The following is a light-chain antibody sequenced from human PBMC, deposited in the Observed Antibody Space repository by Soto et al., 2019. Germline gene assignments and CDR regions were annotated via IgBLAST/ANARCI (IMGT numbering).Light chain of an antibody. Sequence: EIVMTQSPATLSVSPGERATLSCRASQSVSSNLAWYQQKPGQAPRLLIYGASTRATGIPARFSGRGSGTYFTLTISSLQSEDFAVYYCQQYNNWPPWTFGQGTKVEIK. CDR3: QQYNNWPPWT. CDR2: GAS. J-gene: IGKJ1*01. V-gene: IGKV3-15*01. CDR1: QSVSSN.